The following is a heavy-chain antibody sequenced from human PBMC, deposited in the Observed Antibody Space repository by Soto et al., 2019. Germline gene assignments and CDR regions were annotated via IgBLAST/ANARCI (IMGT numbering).Heavy chain of an antibody. CDR2: IYHSGST. V-gene: IGHV4-30-2*01. J-gene: IGHJ5*02. Sequence: LSLTCAVSGGSTSSGGYSWSWIRQPPGKGLEWIGYIYHSGSTYYNPSLKSRVTISVDRSKNQFSLKLSSVTAADTAVYYCARARITYYYDSSGYPGWFNWFDPWGQGTLVTVSS. CDR1: GGSTSSGGYS. D-gene: IGHD3-22*01. CDR3: ARARITYYYDSSGYPGWFNWFDP.